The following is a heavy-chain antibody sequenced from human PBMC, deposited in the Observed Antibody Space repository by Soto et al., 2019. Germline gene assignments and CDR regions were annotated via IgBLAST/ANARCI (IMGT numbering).Heavy chain of an antibody. V-gene: IGHV4-30-4*01. D-gene: IGHD4-17*01. J-gene: IGHJ4*02. CDR3: ASFLTVTWSYFDY. Sequence: SETLSLTCTVSGGSISSGDYYWSWIRQAPGKGLEWIGYIYYSGSTYYNPSLKSRVTISVDTSKNQFSLKLSSVTAADTAVYYCASFLTVTWSYFDYWGQGTLVTVSS. CDR1: GGSISSGDYY. CDR2: IYYSGST.